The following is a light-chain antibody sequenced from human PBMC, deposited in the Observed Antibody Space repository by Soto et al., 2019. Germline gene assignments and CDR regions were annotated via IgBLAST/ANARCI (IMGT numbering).Light chain of an antibody. Sequence: QSVLTQPPSASGTPGQRVTIFCSGSSSNIGSYTVNWYQQLPGTAPKLLIYSNNQRPSGVPDRFSGSKSGTSASLAISGLQSEDEADYYCAAWFDSLNAYVFGTGTKVTVL. V-gene: IGLV1-44*01. CDR3: AAWFDSLNAYV. CDR1: SSNIGSYT. CDR2: SNN. J-gene: IGLJ1*01.